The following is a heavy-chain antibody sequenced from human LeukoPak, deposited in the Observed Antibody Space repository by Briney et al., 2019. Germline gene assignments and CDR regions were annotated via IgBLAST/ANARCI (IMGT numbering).Heavy chain of an antibody. D-gene: IGHD6-13*01. J-gene: IGHJ4*02. Sequence: PSETLSLTCAVYGGSFSGYYWSWIRQPPGKGLEWIGEINHSGSTNYNPSLKSRVTISVDTSKNQFSLKLSSVTAADTAVYYCARRARYSSSWYDAVWYFDYWGQGTLVTVSS. CDR2: INHSGST. CDR1: GGSFSGYY. CDR3: ARRARYSSSWYDAVWYFDY. V-gene: IGHV4-34*01.